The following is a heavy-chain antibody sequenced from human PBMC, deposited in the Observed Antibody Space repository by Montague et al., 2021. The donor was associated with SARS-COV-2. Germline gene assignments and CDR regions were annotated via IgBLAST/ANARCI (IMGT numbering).Heavy chain of an antibody. CDR1: GGSISSGNW. J-gene: IGHJ4*02. D-gene: IGHD6-13*01. CDR3: TRAPRSIAAAGTASDY. V-gene: IGHV4-4*02. Sequence: SETLSLTCVVSGGSISSGNWWSWVRQPPGKGLEWIGESIIVGAPATKYNPSLKSRVTISADKSKNQFSLKLSSVTAADTAVYYCTRAPRSIAAAGTASDYWGQGTLVTVSS. CDR2: SIIVGAP.